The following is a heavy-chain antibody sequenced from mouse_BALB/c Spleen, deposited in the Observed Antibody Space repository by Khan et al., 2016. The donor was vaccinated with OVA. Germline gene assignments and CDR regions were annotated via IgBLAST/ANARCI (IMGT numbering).Heavy chain of an antibody. CDR2: INPYNGDT. CDR3: ARSGYGGFAY. V-gene: IGHV1-18*01. CDR1: GYSFTDYT. J-gene: IGHJ3*01. D-gene: IGHD1-2*01. Sequence: EVQLQQSGPELVKPGASMKMSCKASGYSFTDYTMNWVKQSHKKNLEWIGLINPYNGDTNYHQKFKGKATLTVDKSSRTAYMEPLSLTSEDSAVYYCARSGYGGFAYWGQGTLVTVSA.